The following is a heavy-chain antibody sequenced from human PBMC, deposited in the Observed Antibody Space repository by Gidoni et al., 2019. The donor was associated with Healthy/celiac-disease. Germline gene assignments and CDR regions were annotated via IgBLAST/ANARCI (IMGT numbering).Heavy chain of an antibody. CDR1: GGSISSYY. Sequence: QVQLQESGPGLVTPSEPLSLTCTVSGGSISSYYWSWIRQPPGKGLEWIGYIYYSGSTNYNPSLKSRVTISVDTSKNQFSLKLSSVTAADTAVYYCARDRSGWYSSAFDIWGQGTMVTVSS. V-gene: IGHV4-59*01. J-gene: IGHJ3*02. CDR3: ARDRSGWYSSAFDI. CDR2: IYYSGST. D-gene: IGHD6-19*01.